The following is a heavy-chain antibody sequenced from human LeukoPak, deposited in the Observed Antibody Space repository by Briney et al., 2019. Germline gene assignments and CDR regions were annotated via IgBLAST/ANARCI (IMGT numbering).Heavy chain of an antibody. V-gene: IGHV3-23*01. D-gene: IGHD2-2*03. CDR1: GFTFSSCA. CDR2: VTGSGGGT. CDR3: ARWIDGFDV. J-gene: IGHJ3*01. Sequence: GGSLRLSCAATGFTFSSCAMSWVRQAPGKGLEWVSGVTGSGGGTYFADTVKGRFTISRDNSKNMLYLQLNSLRDEDTAVYYCARWIDGFDVWGQGTMVTVSS.